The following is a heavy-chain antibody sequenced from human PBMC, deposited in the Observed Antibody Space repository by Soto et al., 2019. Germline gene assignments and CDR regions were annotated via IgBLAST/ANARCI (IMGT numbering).Heavy chain of an antibody. CDR2: IKSKTDGGTT. CDR3: VTDRLV. Sequence: EVQLVESGGGLVKPGGSLRLSCAASGFTFTNAWMNWVRQAPGKGLESIGRIKSKTDGGTTYYTAPVKGRFIISRDDSKNTLFLQMSSLQIEDTAVYYCVTDRLVWGQGTLVTVFS. D-gene: IGHD2-2*01. V-gene: IGHV3-15*01. J-gene: IGHJ4*02. CDR1: GFTFTNAW.